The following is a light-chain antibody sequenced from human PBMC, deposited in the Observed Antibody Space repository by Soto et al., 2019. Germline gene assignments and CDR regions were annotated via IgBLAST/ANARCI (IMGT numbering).Light chain of an antibody. CDR3: SSYTSSSTYV. V-gene: IGLV2-14*01. CDR1: SSDVGGYNY. Sequence: QSALTQPASVSGSPGQSITISCTGTSSDVGGYNYVSWYQQHPGKAPKLMIYVVSNRPSGVSNRFSGSKSGNTASLTISGLQAEDEADYYCSSYTSSSTYVFGTGTKV. J-gene: IGLJ1*01. CDR2: VVS.